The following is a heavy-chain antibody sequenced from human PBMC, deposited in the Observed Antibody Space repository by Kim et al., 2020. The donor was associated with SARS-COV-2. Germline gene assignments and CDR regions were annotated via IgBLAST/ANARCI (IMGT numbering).Heavy chain of an antibody. CDR2: ISWNSGSI. CDR3: AKDMASTNSGSPFDY. J-gene: IGHJ4*02. CDR1: GFTFDDYA. V-gene: IGHV3-9*01. Sequence: GGSLRLSCAASGFTFDDYAMHWVRQAPGKGLEWVSGISWNSGSIGYADSVKGRFTISRDNAKNSLYLQMNSLRAEDTALYYCAKDMASTNSGSPFDYWGQGTLVTVSS. D-gene: IGHD1-26*01.